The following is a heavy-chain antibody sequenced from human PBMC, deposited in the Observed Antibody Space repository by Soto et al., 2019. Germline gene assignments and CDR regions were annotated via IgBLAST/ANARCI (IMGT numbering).Heavy chain of an antibody. V-gene: IGHV1-2*02. CDR3: ARQWPANDACDI. D-gene: IGHD6-19*01. CDR2: INPNSGGT. J-gene: IGHJ3*02. Sequence: ASVKVSCKASGYTFTGYYMHWVGQAPGQVLEWMGWINPNSGGTNYAQKFQGRVTMTRGTSISTAYMELSRLRSDDTAVYYCARQWPANDACDIWGQGTMVT. CDR1: GYTFTGYY.